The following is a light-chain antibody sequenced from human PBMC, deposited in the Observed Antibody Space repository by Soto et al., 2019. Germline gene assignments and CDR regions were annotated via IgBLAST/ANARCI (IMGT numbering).Light chain of an antibody. CDR1: NSDVGGYNY. J-gene: IGLJ2*01. Sequence: QSALTQPASVSGSPGQSLTISCPGTNSDVGGYNYVSWYQQHPGKAPKLMIYDVSNRPSGVSNRFSGSKSGNTASLTISGLQAEDEADYYCSSYTSSSHVVFGGGTKLTVL. CDR3: SSYTSSSHVV. CDR2: DVS. V-gene: IGLV2-14*01.